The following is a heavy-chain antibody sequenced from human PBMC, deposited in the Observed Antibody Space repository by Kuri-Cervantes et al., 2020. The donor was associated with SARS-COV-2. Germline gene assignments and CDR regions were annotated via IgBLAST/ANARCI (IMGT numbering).Heavy chain of an antibody. D-gene: IGHD2-15*01. Sequence: SLKISCAASGFTFDGYAMHWVRQAPGKGLEWVSSISWNSGSIGYADSVKGRFTISRDNAKNSLYLQMNGLRAEDTALYYGAKDMESGGSYSPFDSWGQGTLVTVSS. CDR2: ISWNSGSI. J-gene: IGHJ4*02. CDR3: AKDMESGGSYSPFDS. V-gene: IGHV3-9*01. CDR1: GFTFDGYA.